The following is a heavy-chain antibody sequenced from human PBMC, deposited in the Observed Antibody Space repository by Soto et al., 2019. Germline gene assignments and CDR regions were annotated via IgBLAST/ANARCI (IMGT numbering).Heavy chain of an antibody. V-gene: IGHV3-74*01. Sequence: EVPLVESGGGLVQPGGSLRLSCAASGFTFSSYWMHWVRQPPGKGLVWVSRIDGAGRSTNYADSVKGRFTISRDNAKNTLYLKMNSLRAEDMAVYYCARVGSTSWYWGQGTLVTVSS. J-gene: IGHJ4*02. CDR2: IDGAGRST. D-gene: IGHD6-6*01. CDR3: ARVGSTSWY. CDR1: GFTFSSYW.